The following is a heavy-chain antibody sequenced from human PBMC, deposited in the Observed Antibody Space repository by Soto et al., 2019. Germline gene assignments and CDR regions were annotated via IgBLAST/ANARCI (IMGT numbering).Heavy chain of an antibody. Sequence: PSETLSLTCTVSGGSINNYYWSWIRQPPGKGLEWIGYIHYSGSTNYNPSLKSRVTISADTSKNQFYLNLSSMTPADTAVYYCAKAVGFMAAGHRTYGLDVWGQGTTVTVSS. V-gene: IGHV4-59*01. CDR3: AKAVGFMAAGHRTYGLDV. CDR1: GGSINNYY. D-gene: IGHD6-13*01. J-gene: IGHJ6*02. CDR2: IHYSGST.